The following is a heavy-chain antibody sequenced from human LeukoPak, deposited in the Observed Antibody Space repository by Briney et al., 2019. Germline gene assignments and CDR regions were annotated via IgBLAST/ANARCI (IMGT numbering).Heavy chain of an antibody. CDR2: IYYSGST. CDR1: GGSISSGDYY. D-gene: IGHD1/OR15-1a*01. V-gene: IGHV4-30-4*01. J-gene: IGHJ6*02. Sequence: PSETLSLTCTVSGGSISSGDYYWSRIRQPPGKGLEWIGYIYYSGSTYYNPSLKSRVTISVDTSKNQFSLKLSSVTAADTAVYYCARNKDYYYYGMDVWGQGTTVTVSS. CDR3: ARNKDYYYYGMDV.